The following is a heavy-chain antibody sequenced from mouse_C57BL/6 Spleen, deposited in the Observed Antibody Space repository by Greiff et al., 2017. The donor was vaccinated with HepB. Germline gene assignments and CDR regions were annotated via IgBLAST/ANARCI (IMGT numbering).Heavy chain of an antibody. CDR3: TGSGYYFYFDY. D-gene: IGHD1-1*01. CDR2: IRLKSDNYAT. V-gene: IGHV6-3*01. CDR1: GFTFSNYW. Sequence: EVKLVESGGGLVQPGGSMKLSCVASGFTFSNYWMNWVRQSPEKGLEWVAQIRLKSDNYATHYAESVKGRFTISRDDSKSIVYLQMNNLRAEDTGIYYCTGSGYYFYFDYWGQGTTLTVSS. J-gene: IGHJ2*01.